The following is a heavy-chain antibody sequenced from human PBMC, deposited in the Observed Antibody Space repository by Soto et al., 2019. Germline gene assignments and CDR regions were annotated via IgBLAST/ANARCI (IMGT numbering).Heavy chain of an antibody. D-gene: IGHD3-3*01. CDR1: GFTFSSYA. V-gene: IGHV3-23*01. CDR3: AKKSHAEIFADNWFDL. Sequence: GGSLRLSCSASGFTFSSYAMNWVRQAPGKGLEWVSAISGSGGSTYYADSVKGRFTISRDNSKNTLYLQMNSLRAEDTAVYYCAKKSHAEIFADNWFDLWGQGTLVNVS. J-gene: IGHJ5*02. CDR2: ISGSGGST.